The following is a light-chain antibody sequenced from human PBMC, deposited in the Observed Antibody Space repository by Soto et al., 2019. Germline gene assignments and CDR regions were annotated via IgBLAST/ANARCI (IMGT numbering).Light chain of an antibody. CDR2: GPS. V-gene: IGKV3-20*01. J-gene: IGKJ1*01. CDR1: QSISSRY. CDR3: QQYDSSPRT. Sequence: IELTQSPGTLTLYPGERATLSCRASQSISSRYLAWYQQKPGKAPRLLMYGPSSRATGIPDRFSGSGSGTDFALTINRLEPEDFEVYYCQQYDSSPRTCGQGTKVDIK.